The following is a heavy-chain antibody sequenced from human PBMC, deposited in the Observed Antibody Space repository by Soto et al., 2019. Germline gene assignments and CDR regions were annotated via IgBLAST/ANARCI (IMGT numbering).Heavy chain of an antibody. CDR1: GDSISSAHW. CDR2: IFHSGIT. CDR3: ARGFSGYCSGGSWSSVDY. J-gene: IGHJ4*02. V-gene: IGHV4-4*02. Sequence: PSETLSLTCAVSGDSISSAHWWTWVRQPPGKGLEYIGQIFHSGITNYNPSLESRVTISLDKSKSQFSLELNSVTGADTAIYYCARGFSGYCSGGSWSSVDYWGQGTLVTVS. D-gene: IGHD2-15*01.